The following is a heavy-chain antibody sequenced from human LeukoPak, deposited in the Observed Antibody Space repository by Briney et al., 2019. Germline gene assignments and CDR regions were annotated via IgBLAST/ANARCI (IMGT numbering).Heavy chain of an antibody. V-gene: IGHV3-74*01. CDR2: ITSDGSST. J-gene: IGHJ5*02. CDR3: ATDLAAGS. CDR1: GFTVNNYW. Sequence: GGSLRLSCAASGFTVNNYWMHWVRQAPGKGLVWVSRITSDGSSTNYADSVKGRFTISRDNAKSTLHLQMNSLRAEDTAVYYCATDLAAGSWGQGTLVTVSS.